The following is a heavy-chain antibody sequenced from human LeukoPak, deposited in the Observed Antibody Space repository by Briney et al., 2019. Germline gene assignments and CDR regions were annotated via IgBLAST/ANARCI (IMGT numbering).Heavy chain of an antibody. J-gene: IGHJ5*02. CDR1: GHIFTNHW. V-gene: IGHV5-51*01. D-gene: IGHD1-26*01. Sequence: GGSLQISCEVSGHIFTNHWIGWVRQVPGKGLEWMGISNLGDSDTKYSPSFQGQVTISLDKSISTAYLQWRSLKASDTAMYYCARRPYSGSPNWFDPWGQGTLVTVSS. CDR3: ARRPYSGSPNWFDP. CDR2: SNLGDSDT.